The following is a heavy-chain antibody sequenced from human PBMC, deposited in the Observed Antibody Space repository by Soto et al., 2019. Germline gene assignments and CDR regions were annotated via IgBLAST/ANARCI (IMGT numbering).Heavy chain of an antibody. CDR1: GFTFRSYG. Sequence: QVQLVESGGGVVQPGRSLRLSCAASGFTFRSYGMHWVRQTPGKGLEWVAVISSDGSNKYYAGSVKGRCTISRDNSKNTLYLQMNSLRAEDTAVYYCAKHWGYYFASGSSYFNSWGQGTLVTVSS. CDR2: ISSDGSNK. J-gene: IGHJ4*02. CDR3: AKHWGYYFASGSSYFNS. D-gene: IGHD3-10*01. V-gene: IGHV3-30*18.